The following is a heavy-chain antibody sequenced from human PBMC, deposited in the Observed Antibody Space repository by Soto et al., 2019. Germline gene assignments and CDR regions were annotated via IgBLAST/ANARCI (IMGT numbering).Heavy chain of an antibody. CDR2: IYYSGST. CDR1: GGSISSYY. CDR3: ARDGGYCSSTSCYGNYYYYYMDV. J-gene: IGHJ6*03. Sequence: SETLSLTCTVSGGSISSYYWSWIRQPPGKGLEWIGYIYYSGSTNYNPSLKSRVTISVDTSKNRFSLKLSSVTAADTAVYYCARDGGYCSSTSCYGNYYYYYMDVWGKGTTVTVSS. D-gene: IGHD2-2*01. V-gene: IGHV4-59*01.